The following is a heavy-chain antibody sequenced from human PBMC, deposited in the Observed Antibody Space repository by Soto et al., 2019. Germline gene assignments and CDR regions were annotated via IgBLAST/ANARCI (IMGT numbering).Heavy chain of an antibody. CDR1: GGTFSSYA. Sequence: QVQLVQSGAEVKKPGSSVTVSCKASGGTFSSYAISWVRQAPGQGLEWMGGIIPIFGTANYAQKFQGRVTITADKSTSTAYLELSGLRSEDTAVYYCARAKHMVVVTAMLDNDAFDIWGQGTMVTVS. J-gene: IGHJ3*02. V-gene: IGHV1-69*06. D-gene: IGHD2-21*02. CDR3: ARAKHMVVVTAMLDNDAFDI. CDR2: IIPIFGTA.